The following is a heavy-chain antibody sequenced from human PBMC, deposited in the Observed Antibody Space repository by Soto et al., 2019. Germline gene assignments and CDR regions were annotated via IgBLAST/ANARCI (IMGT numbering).Heavy chain of an antibody. CDR1: GFTFSSYA. V-gene: IGHV3-30-3*01. D-gene: IGHD3-16*01. CDR2: ISYDGSNK. CDR3: ARSGGGFRGYFDY. J-gene: IGHJ4*02. Sequence: GGSLRLSCAASGFTFSSYAMHWVRQAPGKGLEWVAVISYDGSNKYYADSVKGRFTISRDNSKNTLYLQMNSLRAEDTAVYYCARSGGGFRGYFDYWGQGTLVTVSS.